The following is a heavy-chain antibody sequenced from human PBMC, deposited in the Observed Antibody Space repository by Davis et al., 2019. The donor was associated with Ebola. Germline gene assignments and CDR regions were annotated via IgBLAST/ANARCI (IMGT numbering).Heavy chain of an antibody. CDR1: GFTFSSYS. Sequence: GGSLRLSCAASGFTFSSYSMNWVRQAPGKGLEWVSHITGSSGTVYYAGSVKGRFTISRDIAKNSLYLQMNSLRDEDTAVYYCARGSENWNYVDYWGQGTLVTVSS. J-gene: IGHJ4*02. V-gene: IGHV3-48*02. CDR3: ARGSENWNYVDY. D-gene: IGHD1-1*01. CDR2: ITGSSGTV.